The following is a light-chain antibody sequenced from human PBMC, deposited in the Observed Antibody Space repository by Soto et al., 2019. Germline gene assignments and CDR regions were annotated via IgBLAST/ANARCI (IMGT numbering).Light chain of an antibody. Sequence: EIVMTQSPATLSVSPGERATLSCRASQSVSSNLAWYPQKPGQAPRLLIYGASTRATGIPARFSGSGSGTEFTLTISSLQSEDFAVYYCQQYNNWPMYTFGQGIKLEIK. CDR3: QQYNNWPMYT. CDR2: GAS. V-gene: IGKV3-15*01. J-gene: IGKJ2*01. CDR1: QSVSSN.